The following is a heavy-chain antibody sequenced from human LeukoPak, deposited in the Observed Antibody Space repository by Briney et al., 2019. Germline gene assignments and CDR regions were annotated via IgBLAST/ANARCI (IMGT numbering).Heavy chain of an antibody. D-gene: IGHD1-14*01. Sequence: GGSLRLSCAASGFTFDDYAMHWVRQAPGKGLEWVSGISWNSGSIGYADSVKGRFTISRDNAKNSLYLQMNSLRAEDTAVYYCAKPSGTNYFDYWGQGTLVTVSS. J-gene: IGHJ4*02. CDR1: GFTFDDYA. CDR2: ISWNSGSI. V-gene: IGHV3-9*01. CDR3: AKPSGTNYFDY.